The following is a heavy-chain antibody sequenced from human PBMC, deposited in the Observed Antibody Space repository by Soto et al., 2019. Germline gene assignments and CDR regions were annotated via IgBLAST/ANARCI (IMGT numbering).Heavy chain of an antibody. CDR3: ARVNLELTYYYYGMDV. D-gene: IGHD1-7*01. Sequence: GASVKVSCKASGYTFTSYGISWVRQAPGQGLEWMGWISAYNGNANYAQKLQGRVTMTTDTSTSTAYMELRSLRSDDTAVYYCARVNLELTYYYYGMDVWGQGTTVTVSS. CDR2: ISAYNGNA. CDR1: GYTFTSYG. V-gene: IGHV1-18*01. J-gene: IGHJ6*02.